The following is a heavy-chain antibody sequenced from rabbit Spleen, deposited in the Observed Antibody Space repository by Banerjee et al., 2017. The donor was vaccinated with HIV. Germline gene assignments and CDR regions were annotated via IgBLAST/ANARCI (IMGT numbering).Heavy chain of an antibody. CDR3: ARDEVYAGYAGFGYATLHDFNL. Sequence: QQLEESGGGLVKPGTSLTLTCTASGFSFSTDQDMCWVRQAPGKGLEWIACIEISSGSAWYGSWAKGRFIITKTSSTTVTLQMTTLTAADTATYFCARDEVYAGYAGFGYATLHDFNLWGPGTLVTVS. CDR1: GFSFSTDQD. J-gene: IGHJ4*01. CDR2: IEISSGSA. V-gene: IGHV1S40*01. D-gene: IGHD6-1*01.